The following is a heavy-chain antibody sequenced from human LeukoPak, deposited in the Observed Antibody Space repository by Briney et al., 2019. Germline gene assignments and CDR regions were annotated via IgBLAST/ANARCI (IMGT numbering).Heavy chain of an antibody. Sequence: GGSLRLSCAASGFTFSSYSMNWVRQAPGKGLEWVSYISSSSSTIYYADSVKGRFTISRDNAKNSLYLQMNSLRAEDTAVYYCARAKATVTRAFDIWGQGTMVTVSS. V-gene: IGHV3-48*01. CDR3: ARAKATVTRAFDI. D-gene: IGHD4-17*01. CDR1: GFTFSSYS. J-gene: IGHJ3*02. CDR2: ISSSSSTI.